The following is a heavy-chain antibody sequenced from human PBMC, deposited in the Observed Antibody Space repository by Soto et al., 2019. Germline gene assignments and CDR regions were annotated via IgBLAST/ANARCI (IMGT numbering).Heavy chain of an antibody. Sequence: SETLSLTCTVSGGSISSGGYYCSCIRQHPGQGLEWIGNIYYSGSTYYNPALKSRVTISVDTSKNQFSLKLRSVTAADPAVYYCARGRWAAAGPILYYYYGMDVWGQGTPVTVSS. J-gene: IGHJ6*02. V-gene: IGHV4-31*03. CDR1: GGSISSGGYY. CDR3: ARGRWAAAGPILYYYYGMDV. D-gene: IGHD6-13*01. CDR2: IYYSGST.